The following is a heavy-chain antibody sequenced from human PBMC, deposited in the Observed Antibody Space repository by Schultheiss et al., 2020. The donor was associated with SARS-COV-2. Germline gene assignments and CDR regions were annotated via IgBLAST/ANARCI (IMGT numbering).Heavy chain of an antibody. CDR1: GFTFSSYS. Sequence: GGSLRLSCAASGFTFSSYSMNWVRQAPGKGLEWVSSISSSSSYIYYADSVKGRFTISRDNAKNSLYLQMNSLRAEDTAVYYCARDPWSDSSGYYYYYYGMDVWGQGTTVTVSS. D-gene: IGHD3-22*01. CDR3: ARDPWSDSSGYYYYYYGMDV. V-gene: IGHV3-21*01. CDR2: ISSSSSYI. J-gene: IGHJ6*02.